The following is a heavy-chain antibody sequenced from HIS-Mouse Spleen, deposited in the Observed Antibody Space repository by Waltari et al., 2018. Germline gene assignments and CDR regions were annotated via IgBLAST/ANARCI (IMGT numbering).Heavy chain of an antibody. CDR3: ARVSSGGSDFDY. CDR1: GYTFTGYY. Sequence: QVQLVQSGAEVKKHGASVKVSCKASGYTFTGYYMHWVRQAPGQGLEWMGWINPNSGDTSISTAYMELSRLRSDDTAVYYCARVSSGGSDFDYWGQGTLVTVSS. V-gene: IGHV1-2*02. D-gene: IGHD3-16*01. CDR2: INPNSG. J-gene: IGHJ4*02.